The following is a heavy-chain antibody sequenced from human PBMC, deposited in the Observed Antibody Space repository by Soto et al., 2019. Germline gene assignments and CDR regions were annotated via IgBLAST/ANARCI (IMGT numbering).Heavy chain of an antibody. J-gene: IGHJ4*02. Sequence: QVQLVQSGAAVKKPGSSVKVSCKASVGTFSSYAISWVRQAPGQGLEWMGGIIPMFGTANYAQKFHGRVTITADESTSTADMERRSLRSENTAVYYCERGTSSRLLFDYWGQEPLVTVSS. CDR3: ERGTSSRLLFDY. CDR1: VGTFSSYA. V-gene: IGHV1-69*01. CDR2: IIPMFGTA. D-gene: IGHD6-13*01.